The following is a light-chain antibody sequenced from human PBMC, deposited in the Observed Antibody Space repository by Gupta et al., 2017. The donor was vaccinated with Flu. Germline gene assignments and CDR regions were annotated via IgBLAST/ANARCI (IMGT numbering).Light chain of an antibody. CDR2: AAS. Sequence: DIQVTQSPSSLSAYVGDRVTITCRASQAIGDDLGWLQQKPGKAPKRLIYAASSLQSGVPARFSGSGSGTEFTLTISSLQPEDFATYYCRQYNNYPVTFGQGTRLEIK. CDR3: RQYNNYPVT. V-gene: IGKV1-17*01. J-gene: IGKJ5*01. CDR1: QAIGDD.